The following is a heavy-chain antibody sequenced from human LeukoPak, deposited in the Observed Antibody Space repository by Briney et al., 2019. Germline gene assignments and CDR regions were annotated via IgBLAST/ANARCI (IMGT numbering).Heavy chain of an antibody. J-gene: IGHJ4*02. Sequence: PGGSLSISCTASEFTVSRNYMLWVRQAPGKGLEWASLIFSNGDTHYADSVKGRFTISRDTSKNTVSLQMNSLRVEDTAMYYCTRDQMSYWGQGTLVTVSS. CDR3: TRDQMSY. D-gene: IGHD5-24*01. CDR1: EFTVSRNY. V-gene: IGHV3-53*01. CDR2: IFSNGDT.